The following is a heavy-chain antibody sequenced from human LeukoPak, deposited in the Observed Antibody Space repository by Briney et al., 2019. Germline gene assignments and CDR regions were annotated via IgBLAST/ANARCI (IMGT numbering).Heavy chain of an antibody. D-gene: IGHD5-18*01. Sequence: GGSLRLSCAASGFTSSDYYMSWIRQAPGKGLEWVSYISSSGSTIYYADSVKGRFTISRDNAKNSLYLQMNSLRAEDTAVYYCARHSTSGYSYAVDYWGQGTLVTVSS. V-gene: IGHV3-11*01. CDR3: ARHSTSGYSYAVDY. CDR2: ISSSGSTI. J-gene: IGHJ4*02. CDR1: GFTSSDYY.